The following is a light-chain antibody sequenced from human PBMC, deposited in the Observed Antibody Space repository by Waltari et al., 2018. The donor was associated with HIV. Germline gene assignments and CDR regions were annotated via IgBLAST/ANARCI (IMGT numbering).Light chain of an antibody. CDR2: RNN. Sequence: QSVLTQPPSASGTPGQRVTISCSGSSSNIVSNYVSWYQQLPGTTPKLLIYRNNQRPSGVPDRFSGSKSGTSASLAISGLRSEDEADYYCAAWDDSLSGWVFGGGTKLTVL. V-gene: IGLV1-47*01. CDR1: SSNIVSNY. CDR3: AAWDDSLSGWV. J-gene: IGLJ3*02.